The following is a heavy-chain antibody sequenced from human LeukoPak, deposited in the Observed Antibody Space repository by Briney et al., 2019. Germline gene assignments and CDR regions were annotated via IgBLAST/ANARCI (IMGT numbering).Heavy chain of an antibody. D-gene: IGHD1-14*01. Sequence: PGRSLRLSCAASGFTFSSYAMHWVRQAPGKGLELVAVISSDGSIKYYTDSVKGRFTISRDDSKNTLYLQMNSLRVEDTAVYFCARDPNRGRPDYWGQGTLVTVSS. V-gene: IGHV3-30-3*01. CDR3: ARDPNRGRPDY. CDR1: GFTFSSYA. J-gene: IGHJ4*02. CDR2: ISSDGSIK.